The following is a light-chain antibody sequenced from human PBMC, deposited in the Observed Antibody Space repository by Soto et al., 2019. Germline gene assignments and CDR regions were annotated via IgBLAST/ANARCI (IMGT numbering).Light chain of an antibody. Sequence: DIQMTQSPSSLSRSVGGRVTITCRASRDITDYLAWYQKKPGQVPKLLIYAASTLQSGVPSRFTASGSGTDFTLTITGLRPEDFATYYCQNYDSATWTFGQGTKGDIK. CDR3: QNYDSATWT. V-gene: IGKV1-27*01. CDR1: RDITDY. J-gene: IGKJ1*01. CDR2: AAS.